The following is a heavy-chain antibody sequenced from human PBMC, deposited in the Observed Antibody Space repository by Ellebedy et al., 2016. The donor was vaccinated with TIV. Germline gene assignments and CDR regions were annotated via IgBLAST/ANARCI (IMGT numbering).Heavy chain of an antibody. CDR1: GYNFTSYY. Sequence: ASVKVSCKASGYNFTSYYMIWVRQAPGQGFEWVGTLNPNSDGTSYAQKFQGRVTMTRNTSISTAYMELSSLRAEDTAVYFCTNGRLAVAGTTSEFDYWGQGTMVIVSS. V-gene: IGHV1-46*01. J-gene: IGHJ4*02. CDR3: TNGRLAVAGTTSEFDY. D-gene: IGHD1-1*01. CDR2: LNPNSDGT.